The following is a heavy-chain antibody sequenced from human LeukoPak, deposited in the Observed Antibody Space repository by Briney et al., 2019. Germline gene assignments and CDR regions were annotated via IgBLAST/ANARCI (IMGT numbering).Heavy chain of an antibody. CDR2: IYYSGTT. CDR3: ARGVYIAAAQYAY. V-gene: IGHV4-59*01. D-gene: IGHD6-13*01. J-gene: IGHJ4*02. Sequence: SETLSLTCTVSGGSISSYYWSWIRQPPGKGLEWIGYIYYSGTTNYNPSLKSQVTISVDTSKNQFSLKLSSVTAADTAVYYCARGVYIAAAQYAYWGQGTLVTVSS. CDR1: GGSISSYY.